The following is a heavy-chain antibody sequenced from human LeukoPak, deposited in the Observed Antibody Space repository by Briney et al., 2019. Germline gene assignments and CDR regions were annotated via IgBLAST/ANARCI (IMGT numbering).Heavy chain of an antibody. D-gene: IGHD6-13*01. CDR3: ARGLAAAGTDAFDI. CDR2: IVGSSST. Sequence: PGGSLRLSCAASGFTFSNFAMTWVRQAPGKGLEWVSSIVGSSSTYYADSLKGRFTISRDNAKNSLYLQMNSLRAEDTAVYYCARGLAAAGTDAFDIWGQGTKVSVS. V-gene: IGHV3-21*01. J-gene: IGHJ3*02. CDR1: GFTFSNFA.